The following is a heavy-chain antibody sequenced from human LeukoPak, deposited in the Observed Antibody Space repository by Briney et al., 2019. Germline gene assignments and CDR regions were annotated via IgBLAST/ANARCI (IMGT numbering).Heavy chain of an antibody. CDR3: ASTAYYYGSGSYYFDY. CDR1: GYTFTSYG. CDR2: ISAYNGNT. Sequence: ASVKVSCKASGYTFTSYGISWVRQAPGQGLEWMGWISAYNGNTNYAQKLQGRVTMTTDTSTSTAYMELRSLRSEDTAVYYCASTAYYYGSGSYYFDYWGQGTLVTVSS. J-gene: IGHJ4*02. V-gene: IGHV1-18*01. D-gene: IGHD3-10*01.